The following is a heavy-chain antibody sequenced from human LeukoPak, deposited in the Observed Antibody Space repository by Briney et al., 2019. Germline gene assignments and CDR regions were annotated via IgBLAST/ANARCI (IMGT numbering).Heavy chain of an antibody. Sequence: GGSLRLSCAASGFTFSDYYMSWIRQAPGKGLEWVSYISSYGSTIYYADSVKGRFTISRVNAKNSLYLQMNSLRAEDTAVYYCARNYGSGSYCVDYWGQGTLVTVSS. D-gene: IGHD3-10*01. J-gene: IGHJ4*02. CDR3: ARNYGSGSYCVDY. V-gene: IGHV3-11*04. CDR1: GFTFSDYY. CDR2: ISSYGSTI.